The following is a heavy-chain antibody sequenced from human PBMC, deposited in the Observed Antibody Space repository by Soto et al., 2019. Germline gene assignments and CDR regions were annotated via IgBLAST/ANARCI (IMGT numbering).Heavy chain of an antibody. D-gene: IGHD6-19*01. CDR1: GYTFTSYA. V-gene: IGHV1-3*01. CDR2: INAGNGNT. CDR3: ARDLGGWTDY. J-gene: IGHJ4*02. Sequence: QVQLVQSGAEVKKPGASVKVSCKASGYTFTSYAMQWVRQAPGQRLEWMGWINAGNGNTKYSQKFQGRVTITSDTSASTDYMEQSSLRSEDTAVYYCARDLGGWTDYWGQGTLVTVSS.